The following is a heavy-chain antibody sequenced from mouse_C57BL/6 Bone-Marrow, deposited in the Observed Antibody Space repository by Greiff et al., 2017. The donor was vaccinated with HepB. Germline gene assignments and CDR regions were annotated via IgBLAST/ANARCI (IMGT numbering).Heavy chain of an antibody. CDR3: ARKLGGRYYAMDY. D-gene: IGHD1-1*02. V-gene: IGHV2-2*01. J-gene: IGHJ4*01. CDR2: IWSGGST. Sequence: QVQLKESGPGLVQPSQSLSITCTVSGFSLTSYGVHWVRQSPGKGLEWLGVIWSGGSTDYNAAFISRLSISKDNSKIQVFFKMNSLQADDTAIYYCARKLGGRYYAMDYWGQGTSVTVSS. CDR1: GFSLTSYG.